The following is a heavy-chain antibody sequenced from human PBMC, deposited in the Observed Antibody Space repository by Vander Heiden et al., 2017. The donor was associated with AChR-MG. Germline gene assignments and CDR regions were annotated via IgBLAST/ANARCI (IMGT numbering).Heavy chain of an antibody. CDR1: GFTLSYYS. Sequence: EVQLVESGGGLVKPGGSRRFSCAGSGFTLSYYSLNWVRQAPGKGLEWVSSISSSGSYIYYADSVKGRFTISRDSANNSLYLQMDSLRVEDTAVYYCARDPWGNFDSWGQGTLVTVSS. CDR2: ISSSGSYI. J-gene: IGHJ4*02. V-gene: IGHV3-21*01. D-gene: IGHD3-16*01. CDR3: ARDPWGNFDS.